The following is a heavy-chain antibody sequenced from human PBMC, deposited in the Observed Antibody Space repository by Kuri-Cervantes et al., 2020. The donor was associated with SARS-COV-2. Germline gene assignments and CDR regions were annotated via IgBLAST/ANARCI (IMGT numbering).Heavy chain of an antibody. CDR3: ARGPRYCSSTSCYPLDAFDI. CDR1: GGSISSYY. V-gene: IGHV4-34*01. Sequence: GSLRLSCTVSGGSISSYYWSWIRQPPGKGLEWIGEINHSGSTNYNPSLKSRVTISVDTSKNQFSLKLSSVTAADTAVYYCARGPRYCSSTSCYPLDAFDIWGQGTMVTVSS. CDR2: INHSGST. J-gene: IGHJ3*02. D-gene: IGHD2-2*01.